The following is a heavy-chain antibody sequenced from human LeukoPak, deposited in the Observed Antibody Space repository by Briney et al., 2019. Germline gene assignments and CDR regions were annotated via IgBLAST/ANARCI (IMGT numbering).Heavy chain of an antibody. J-gene: IGHJ6*02. CDR3: ASTGYGSGSYYGMDV. V-gene: IGHV4-39*01. CDR1: GGSISSSSYY. CDR2: IYHSGST. Sequence: SETLSLTCTVSGGSISSSSYYWGWIRQPPGKGLEWIGSIYHSGSTYYNPSLKSRVTISVDTSKNQFSLKLSSVTAADTAVYYCASTGYGSGSYYGMDVWGQGTTVTVSS. D-gene: IGHD3-10*01.